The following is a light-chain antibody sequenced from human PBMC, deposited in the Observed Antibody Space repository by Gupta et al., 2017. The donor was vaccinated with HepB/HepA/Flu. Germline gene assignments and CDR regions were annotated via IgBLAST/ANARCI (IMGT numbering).Light chain of an antibody. CDR2: DVI. V-gene: IGLV2-11*01. Sequence: QSALTQPRSVSGSPGQSVTISCTGTSTDVGNYNYVSWYQQHPVKAPKLMIYDVIKRPSGVPDRFSGSKSGNTASLTISGLQAEDEADYYCCSYAGTYTYVFGNGTKVTVL. CDR3: CSYAGTYTYV. J-gene: IGLJ1*01. CDR1: STDVGNYNY.